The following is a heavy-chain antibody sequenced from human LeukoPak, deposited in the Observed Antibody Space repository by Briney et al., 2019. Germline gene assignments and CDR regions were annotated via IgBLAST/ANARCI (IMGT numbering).Heavy chain of an antibody. CDR2: IKQDGSEK. D-gene: IGHD3-16*01. CDR3: ARGPEDSYYENARADYLQH. Sequence: GGSLRLSCAASGFTFSTYWMSWVRQAPGKGLEWVANIKQDGSEKYYVDSVKGRFTISRDNAKNSLYLQMNTLRPEDTAVYYCARGPEDSYYENARADYLQHWGQGTLVTVSS. J-gene: IGHJ1*01. V-gene: IGHV3-7*01. CDR1: GFTFSTYW.